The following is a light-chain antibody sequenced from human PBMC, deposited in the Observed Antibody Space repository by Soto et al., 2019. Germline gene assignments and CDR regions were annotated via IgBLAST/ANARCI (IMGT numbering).Light chain of an antibody. V-gene: IGKV3-11*01. CDR1: RGVTSS. J-gene: IGKJ1*01. CDR2: DAS. Sequence: EIVLTQSPATLSLSPGERATLSCRASRGVTSSLACYQQKPGQAPGLLIYDASNRATGIPARFSGSGSGTDFTLTISSLEPEDFAVYYCQQRSNWPPGGTFGQGTKVEIK. CDR3: QQRSNWPPGGT.